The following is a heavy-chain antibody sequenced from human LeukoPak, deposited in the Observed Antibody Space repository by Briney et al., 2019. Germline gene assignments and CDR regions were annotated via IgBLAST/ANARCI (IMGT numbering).Heavy chain of an antibody. Sequence: GGSLRLSCAASGFTFSSYGMNWVRQAPGKGLEWVSSISSSSSYIYYADSVKGRFNISRDNAKNSLYLQMNSLTAEDTAVYYCARDQGAAAGTHWGQGTLVTVSS. CDR3: ARDQGAAAGTH. V-gene: IGHV3-21*01. J-gene: IGHJ4*02. D-gene: IGHD6-13*01. CDR1: GFTFSSYG. CDR2: ISSSSSYI.